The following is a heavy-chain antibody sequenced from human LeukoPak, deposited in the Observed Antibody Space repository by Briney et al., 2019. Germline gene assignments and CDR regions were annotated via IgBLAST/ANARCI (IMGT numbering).Heavy chain of an antibody. CDR2: IIPILGIA. V-gene: IGHV1-69*04. CDR3: AREAGDYYDSSGYYFDY. J-gene: IGHJ4*02. D-gene: IGHD3-22*01. Sequence: SVKVSCKASGYTFTSYAISWVRQAPGQGLEWMGRIIPILGIANYAQKFQGRVTITADKSTSTAYMELSSLRSEDTAVYYCAREAGDYYDSSGYYFDYWGQGTLVTVSS. CDR1: GYTFTSYA.